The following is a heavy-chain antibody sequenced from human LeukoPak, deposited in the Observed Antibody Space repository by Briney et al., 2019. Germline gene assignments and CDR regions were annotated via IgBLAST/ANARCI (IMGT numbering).Heavy chain of an antibody. V-gene: IGHV4-39*07. Sequence: PSETLSLTCTVSGGSISSSSYYWGWIRQPPGKGLEWIGSIYYSGSTYYNPSLKSRVTISVDTSKNQFSLKLSSVTAADTAVYYCARRLQWDNEWEEIDYWGQGTLVTVSS. CDR1: GGSISSSSYY. J-gene: IGHJ4*02. CDR2: IYYSGST. D-gene: IGHD1-26*01. CDR3: ARRLQWDNEWEEIDY.